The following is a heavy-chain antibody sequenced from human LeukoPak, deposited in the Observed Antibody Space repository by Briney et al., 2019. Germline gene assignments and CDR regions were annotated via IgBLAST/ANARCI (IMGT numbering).Heavy chain of an antibody. CDR1: AYTFTDYF. J-gene: IGHJ4*02. CDR2: INPNSGGT. D-gene: IGHD6-19*01. Sequence: GASMKVSCKASAYTFTDYFIHWVRQAPGQGLEWMGWINPNSGGTNYAQKFRGRVTMTRDTSISTAYMELSRLRSDDTAVYYCARDVGGTDYWGQGTLVTVSS. V-gene: IGHV1-2*02. CDR3: ARDVGGTDY.